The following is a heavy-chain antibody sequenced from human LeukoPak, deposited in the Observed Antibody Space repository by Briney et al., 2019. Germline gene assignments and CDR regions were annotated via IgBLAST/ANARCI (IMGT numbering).Heavy chain of an antibody. J-gene: IGHJ4*02. CDR2: ISGGTT. V-gene: IGHV3-49*03. Sequence: GRSLRLSCTASGFTFGDYLMSWFRQAPGKGLEWIGFISGGTTEYAASVKGRFTISRDDSTSIAYLQMNSLTTEDTAVYYCSRGSGWLSVYWGQGTLITVSS. D-gene: IGHD6-19*01. CDR1: GFTFGDYL. CDR3: SRGSGWLSVY.